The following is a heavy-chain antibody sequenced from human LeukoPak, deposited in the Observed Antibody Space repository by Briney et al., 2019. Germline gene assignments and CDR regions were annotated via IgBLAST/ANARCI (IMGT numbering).Heavy chain of an antibody. J-gene: IGHJ4*02. CDR3: ARQIYSYGSYHFDY. Sequence: SQTLSLTCTVSGGSISSGGYYWSWIRQHPGKGLEWIGYIYYSGSTYYNPSLKSRVTISVDTSKNQFSLKLSSVTAADTAVYYCARQIYSYGSYHFDYWGQGTLVTVSS. D-gene: IGHD5-18*01. CDR2: IYYSGST. V-gene: IGHV4-31*03. CDR1: GGSISSGGYY.